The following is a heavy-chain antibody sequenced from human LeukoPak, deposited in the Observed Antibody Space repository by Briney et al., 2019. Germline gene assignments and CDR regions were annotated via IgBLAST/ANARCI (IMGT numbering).Heavy chain of an antibody. CDR1: GGSISSYY. CDR3: ARGELLSLWCFDL. J-gene: IGHJ2*01. Sequence: KTSETLSLTCTVSGGSISSYYWSWIRQPPGKGLEWIGYIYYSGSTNYNPSLKSRVTISVDTSKNQFSLKLSSVTAADTAVYYCARGELLSLWCFDLWGRGTLVTVSS. CDR2: IYYSGST. D-gene: IGHD3-10*01. V-gene: IGHV4-59*01.